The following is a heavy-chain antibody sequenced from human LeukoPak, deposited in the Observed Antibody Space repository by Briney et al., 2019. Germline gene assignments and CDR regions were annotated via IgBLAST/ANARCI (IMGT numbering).Heavy chain of an antibody. Sequence: ASVKVSCKASGYTFTGYYMHWVRQAPGQGLEWMGRINPNSGGTNYAQKFQGRVTMTRDTSISTAYVELSRLRSDDTAVYYCARVGRYCSGGSCYWLLDFDYWGQGTLVTVSS. J-gene: IGHJ4*02. CDR3: ARVGRYCSGGSCYWLLDFDY. V-gene: IGHV1-2*06. CDR2: INPNSGGT. D-gene: IGHD2-15*01. CDR1: GYTFTGYY.